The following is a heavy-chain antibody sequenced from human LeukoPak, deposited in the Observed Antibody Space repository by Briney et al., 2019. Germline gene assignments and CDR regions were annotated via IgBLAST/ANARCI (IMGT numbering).Heavy chain of an antibody. CDR1: GGSTSSSSYY. Sequence: SETLSLTCTVSGGSTSSSSYYWGWIRQPPGKGLERIGTIYYSGSTYYNPSLKSRLTISVDTSKNQFSLKLSSVTAADTAVYYCAGQKTSYYYGSGSYYSRFDPWGQGTLVTVSS. CDR2: IYYSGST. CDR3: AGQKTSYYYGSGSYYSRFDP. J-gene: IGHJ5*02. V-gene: IGHV4-39*01. D-gene: IGHD3-10*01.